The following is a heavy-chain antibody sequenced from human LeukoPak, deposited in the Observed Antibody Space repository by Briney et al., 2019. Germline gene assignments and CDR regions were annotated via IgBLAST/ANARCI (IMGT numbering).Heavy chain of an antibody. CDR2: IIPIFGTA. Sequence: SVKVSCKASGGTFSSYAISCVRQAPGQGLEWMGGIIPIFGTANYAQKFQGRVTITADESTSTAYMEPSSLRSEDTAVYYCARLPMVRGLNYYGMDVWGQGTTVTVSS. CDR1: GGTFSSYA. V-gene: IGHV1-69*13. CDR3: ARLPMVRGLNYYGMDV. D-gene: IGHD3-10*01. J-gene: IGHJ6*02.